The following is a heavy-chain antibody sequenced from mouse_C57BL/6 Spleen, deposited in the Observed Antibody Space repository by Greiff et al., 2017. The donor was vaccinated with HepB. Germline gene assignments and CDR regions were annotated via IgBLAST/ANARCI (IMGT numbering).Heavy chain of an antibody. D-gene: IGHD3-2*02. V-gene: IGHV1-81*01. J-gene: IGHJ4*01. Sequence: LQESGAELARPGASVKLSCKASGYTFTSYGISWVKQRTGQGLEWIGEIYPRSGNTYYNEKFKGKATLTADKSSSTAYMELRSLTSEDSAVYFCAREEDSSGYEDYAMDYWGQGTSVTVSS. CDR2: IYPRSGNT. CDR3: AREEDSSGYEDYAMDY. CDR1: GYTFTSYG.